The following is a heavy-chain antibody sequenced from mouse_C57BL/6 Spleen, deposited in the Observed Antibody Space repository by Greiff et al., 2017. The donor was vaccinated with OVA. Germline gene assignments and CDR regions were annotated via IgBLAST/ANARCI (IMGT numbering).Heavy chain of an antibody. Sequence: EVQRVESEGGLVQPGSSMKLSCTASGFTFSDYYMAWVRQVPEKGLEWVANINYDGSSTYYLDSLKSRFIISRDNAKNILYLQMSSLKSEDTATYYCARDNYGYDAGFAYWGQGTLVTVSA. V-gene: IGHV5-16*01. CDR2: INYDGSST. CDR3: ARDNYGYDAGFAY. CDR1: GFTFSDYY. D-gene: IGHD2-2*01. J-gene: IGHJ3*01.